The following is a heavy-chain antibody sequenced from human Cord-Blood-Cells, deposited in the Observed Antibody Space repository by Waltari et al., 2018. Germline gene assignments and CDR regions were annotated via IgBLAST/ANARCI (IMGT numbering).Heavy chain of an antibody. Sequence: EVQLLESGGGLVQPGGSLRLSCAASGFTFSSYAMSWVRQAPGKGLEWVSAISGSGGRTYYADSVKGRFTSSRDNSKNTLYLQMNSLRAEDTAVYYCAKLLGYCSSTSCGDAFDIWGQGTMVTVSS. CDR3: AKLLGYCSSTSCGDAFDI. D-gene: IGHD2-2*01. CDR2: ISGSGGRT. J-gene: IGHJ3*02. CDR1: GFTFSSYA. V-gene: IGHV3-23*01.